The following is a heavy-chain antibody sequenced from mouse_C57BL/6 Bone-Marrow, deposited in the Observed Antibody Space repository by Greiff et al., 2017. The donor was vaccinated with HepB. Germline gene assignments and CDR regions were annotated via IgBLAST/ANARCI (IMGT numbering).Heavy chain of an antibody. V-gene: IGHV1-81*01. Sequence: QVQLKQSGAELARPGASVKLSCKASGYTFTSYGISWVKQRTGQGLEWIGEIYPRSGNTYYNEKFKGKATLTADKSSSTAYMELRSLTSEDSAVYFCAINWDDWFAYWGQGTLVTVSA. J-gene: IGHJ3*01. D-gene: IGHD4-1*01. CDR1: GYTFTSYG. CDR2: IYPRSGNT. CDR3: AINWDDWFAY.